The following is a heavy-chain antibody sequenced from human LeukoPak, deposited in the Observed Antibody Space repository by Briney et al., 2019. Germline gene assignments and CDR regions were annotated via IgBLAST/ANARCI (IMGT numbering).Heavy chain of an antibody. CDR1: GYTFTGYY. V-gene: IGHV1-2*02. Sequence: GASVNVSCKASGYTFTGYYMHWVRQAPGQGLEWMGWINPNSGGTNYAQKFQGRVTMTRDTSISTAYMELSRLRSDDTAVYYCARDSSRGNYVWGSYRLDYWGQGTLVTVSS. D-gene: IGHD3-16*02. CDR3: ARDSSRGNYVWGSYRLDY. J-gene: IGHJ4*02. CDR2: INPNSGGT.